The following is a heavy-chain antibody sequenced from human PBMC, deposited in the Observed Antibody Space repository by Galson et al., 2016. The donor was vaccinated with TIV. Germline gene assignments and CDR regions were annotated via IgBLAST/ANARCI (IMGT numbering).Heavy chain of an antibody. Sequence: SLRLSCAASGFTFSSYGMHWVRQAPGKGLEWAAIISYDGSDKDYTDSVKGRFTISRDKSKNTLYLQMDSVRVEDTATYYCARIHRSYGMDVWGQGTTVTVSS. CDR2: ISYDGSDK. CDR1: GFTFSSYG. CDR3: ARIHRSYGMDV. V-gene: IGHV3-33*01. D-gene: IGHD5-18*01. J-gene: IGHJ6*02.